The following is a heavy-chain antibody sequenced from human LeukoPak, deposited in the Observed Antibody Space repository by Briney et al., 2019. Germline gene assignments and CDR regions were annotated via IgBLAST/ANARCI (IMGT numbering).Heavy chain of an antibody. Sequence: PGRSLRLSCAASGFTFSSYGMHWVRQAPGKGLEWVAVISYDGSNKYYADSVKGRFTISRDNSKNTLYLQMSSLRVDDTAVYYCAKGRAGMIRGVCDYWGQGTLVTVSS. CDR3: AKGRAGMIRGVCDY. J-gene: IGHJ4*02. CDR1: GFTFSSYG. D-gene: IGHD3-10*01. CDR2: ISYDGSNK. V-gene: IGHV3-30*18.